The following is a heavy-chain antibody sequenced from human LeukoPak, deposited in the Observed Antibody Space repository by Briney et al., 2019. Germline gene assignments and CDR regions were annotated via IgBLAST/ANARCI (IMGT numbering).Heavy chain of an antibody. Sequence: PGGSLRLSCAASGFTFSSYWMSWVRQAPGKGLEWVANIKQDGSEKYYVDPVKGRFTISRDNAKNSLYLQMNSLRAEDTAVYYCARGVTHKWGYFDYWGQGTLVTVSS. J-gene: IGHJ4*02. CDR1: GFTFSSYW. CDR3: ARGVTHKWGYFDY. D-gene: IGHD7-27*01. V-gene: IGHV3-7*04. CDR2: IKQDGSEK.